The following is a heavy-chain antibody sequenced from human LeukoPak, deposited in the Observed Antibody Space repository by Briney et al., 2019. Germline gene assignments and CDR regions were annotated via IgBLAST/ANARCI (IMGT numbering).Heavy chain of an antibody. CDR1: GGSFSGYY. J-gene: IGHJ6*02. CDR2: INHSGST. D-gene: IGHD5-18*01. CDR3: ATGYPFRNGMDV. Sequence: PSETLSLTCAVYGGSFSGYYWSWIRQPPGKGLEWIGEINHSGSTNYNPSLKSRVTISVDTSKNQFSLKLSSVTAADTAVYYCATGYPFRNGMDVWGQGTTVTASS. V-gene: IGHV4-34*01.